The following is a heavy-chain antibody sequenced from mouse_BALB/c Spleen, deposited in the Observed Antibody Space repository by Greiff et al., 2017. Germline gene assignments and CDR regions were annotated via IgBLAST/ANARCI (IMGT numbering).Heavy chain of an antibody. D-gene: IGHD2-4*01. J-gene: IGHJ2*01. V-gene: IGHV7-3*02. CDR1: GFTFTDYY. Sequence: DVKLVESGGGLVQPGGSLRLSCATSGFTFTDYYMSWVRQPPGKALEWLGFIRNKANGYTTEYSASVKGRSTISRDNSQSILYLQMNTLRAEDSATYYCARDSSDDYYFDYWGQGTTLTVSS. CDR2: IRNKANGYTT. CDR3: ARDSSDDYYFDY.